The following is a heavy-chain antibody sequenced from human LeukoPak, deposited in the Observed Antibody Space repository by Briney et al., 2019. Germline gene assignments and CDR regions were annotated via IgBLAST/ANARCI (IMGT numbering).Heavy chain of an antibody. D-gene: IGHD6-13*01. CDR1: GFTFRNYA. J-gene: IGHJ5*02. Sequence: GGSLRLSCTASGFTFRNYAMTWVRQAPGKGLEFVSAISGSGGGTYYADSVKGRFTIASDNSNNTLYLQMNSLRAEDTAVYYCAKGQSVGTRLFRWFDPGGQGTLVTVSS. V-gene: IGHV3-23*01. CDR2: ISGSGGGT. CDR3: AKGQSVGTRLFRWFDP.